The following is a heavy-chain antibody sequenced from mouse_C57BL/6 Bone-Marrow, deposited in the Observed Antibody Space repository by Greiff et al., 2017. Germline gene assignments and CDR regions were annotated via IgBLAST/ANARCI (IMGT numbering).Heavy chain of an antibody. V-gene: IGHV1-47*01. D-gene: IGHD2-1*01. J-gene: IGHJ2*01. Sequence: VQLQQSGAELVKPGASVKMSCKASGYTFTTYPIEWMKQKHGKSLEWIGNFHPYNDDTNYNEKFKGKATLTVDKSSRPVYLELSRLTSDASAVYYVARGGNYGGYYFDYWGQGTTLTVSS. CDR2: FHPYNDDT. CDR3: ARGGNYGGYYFDY. CDR1: GYTFTTYP.